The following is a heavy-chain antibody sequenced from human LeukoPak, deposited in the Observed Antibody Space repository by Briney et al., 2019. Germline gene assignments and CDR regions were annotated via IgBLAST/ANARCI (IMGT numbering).Heavy chain of an antibody. CDR1: GFTFSSHW. V-gene: IGHV3-74*01. J-gene: IGHJ5*02. CDR3: ARGGAASFDL. Sequence: PGGSLTLSCAASGFTFSSHWMHCVRHAPGKGLVWVSRINNDGSDTTYADSVKGRFTISRDNAKNMLYLQMNSLRAEDTAVYYCARGGAASFDLWGQGTLVTVSS. CDR2: INNDGSDT. D-gene: IGHD4-17*01.